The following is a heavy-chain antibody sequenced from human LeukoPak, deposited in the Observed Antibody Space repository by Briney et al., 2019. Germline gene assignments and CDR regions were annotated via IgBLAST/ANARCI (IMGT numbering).Heavy chain of an antibody. CDR2: ISSSSSTI. CDR1: GFTFSSYS. V-gene: IGHV3-48*04. CDR3: ARDGTTVPTAHDY. J-gene: IGHJ4*02. D-gene: IGHD4-17*01. Sequence: GGSLRLSCAASGFTFSSYSMKWVGQAPGKGVEGVSYISSSSSTIYYADSVKGRCTISRDNAKNSLYLQMNSLTAEDTAVYYCARDGTTVPTAHDYWGPGTLVTVSS.